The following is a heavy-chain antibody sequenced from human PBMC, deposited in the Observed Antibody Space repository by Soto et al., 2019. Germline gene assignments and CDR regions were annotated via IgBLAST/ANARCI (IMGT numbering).Heavy chain of an antibody. Sequence: EVQLVESGGGLVQPGGSLRLSCATSGFTCSRYWMHWVRQAPGEGLLWVSRINSDGSMTSYADSVKGRFPISRDNAKNTVYLHMNSLRAEDTSRYYCVRGKDQYNTLTYSYYDQWGQGTLVTVSS. J-gene: IGHJ5*02. CDR1: GFTCSRYW. CDR2: INSDGSMT. V-gene: IGHV3-74*01. D-gene: IGHD4-4*01. CDR3: VRGKDQYNTLTYSYYDQ.